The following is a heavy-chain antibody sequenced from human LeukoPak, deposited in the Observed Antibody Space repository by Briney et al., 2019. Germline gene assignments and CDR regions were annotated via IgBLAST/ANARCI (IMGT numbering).Heavy chain of an antibody. CDR2: IYYSGST. Sequence: SQTLSLTCTVSGGSISSGDYCWSWIRQPPGKGLEWIGYIYYSGSTYYNPSLKSRVTISVDTSKNQFSLKLSSVTAADTAVYYCARAAFWRVFDYWGQGTLVTVSS. CDR3: ARAAFWRVFDY. J-gene: IGHJ4*02. V-gene: IGHV4-30-4*08. CDR1: GGSISSGDYC. D-gene: IGHD3-3*01.